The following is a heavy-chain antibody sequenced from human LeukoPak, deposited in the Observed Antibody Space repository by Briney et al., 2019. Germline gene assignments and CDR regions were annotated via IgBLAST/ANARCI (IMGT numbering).Heavy chain of an antibody. J-gene: IGHJ6*03. D-gene: IGHD3-3*01. V-gene: IGHV3-30*02. CDR3: AKDGDLDFWSGSTGHYYSYYLDV. Sequence: GGSLRLSCAAAGFTFSSYGMHWVRQAPGKGLEWLAFIRFDGSNKYYADSVKGRFTVSRDNPMNTLYLQMDSLRAEDTAVYYCAKDGDLDFWSGSTGHYYSYYLDVWGKGTTVTFSS. CDR2: IRFDGSNK. CDR1: GFTFSSYG.